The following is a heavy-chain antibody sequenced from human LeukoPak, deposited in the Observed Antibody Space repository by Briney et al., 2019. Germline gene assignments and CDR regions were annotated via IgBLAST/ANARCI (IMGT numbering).Heavy chain of an antibody. CDR1: GFTFSSYG. CDR3: AKSYLCTSCYGYYYMDV. V-gene: IGHV3-30*02. CDR2: IRYDGSNK. J-gene: IGHJ6*03. Sequence: GGSLRLSCAASGFTFSSYGMHGVRQAPGKGLEWVAFIRYDGSNKYYADSVKGRFTISRDNSKNTLYLQMNSLRAEDTAVYYCAKSYLCTSCYGYYYMDVWGKGTTVTVSS. D-gene: IGHD2-2*01.